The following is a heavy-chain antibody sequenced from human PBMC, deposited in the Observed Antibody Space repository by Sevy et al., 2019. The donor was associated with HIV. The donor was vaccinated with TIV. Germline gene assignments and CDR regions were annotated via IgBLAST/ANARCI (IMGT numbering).Heavy chain of an antibody. J-gene: IGHJ4*02. V-gene: IGHV3-21*01. Sequence: GGSLRLSCAASGFTFSSYSMNWVRQAPGKGLEWVSSISSSSSYIYYADSVKGRFTISRDNSKNSLYLQMNSLRAEDTAVYYCARGGEMATLDYWGQGTLVTVSS. CDR3: ARGGEMATLDY. D-gene: IGHD3-16*01. CDR1: GFTFSSYS. CDR2: ISSSSSYI.